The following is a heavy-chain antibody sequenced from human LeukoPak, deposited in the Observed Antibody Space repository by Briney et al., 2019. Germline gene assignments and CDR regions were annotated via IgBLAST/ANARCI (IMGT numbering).Heavy chain of an antibody. CDR1: GFTFDDYA. V-gene: IGHV3-9*01. Sequence: GRSLRLSCAASGFTFDDYAMHWVRQAPGKGLEWVSGISWNSGSIGYADSVKGRFTISRDNAKNSLYLQMNSLRAEDTALYYCAKGFSSGSYYYFDYWGQGTLVTVSS. CDR3: AKGFSSGSYYYFDY. CDR2: ISWNSGSI. D-gene: IGHD1-26*01. J-gene: IGHJ4*02.